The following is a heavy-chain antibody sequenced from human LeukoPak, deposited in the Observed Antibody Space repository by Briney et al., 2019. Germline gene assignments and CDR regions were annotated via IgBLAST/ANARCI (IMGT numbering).Heavy chain of an antibody. Sequence: PGGSLRLSCAASGFTFSNYWMHWVRQAPGKGLVWVSRINNYGASTSYADSVKGRFTISRDNARNTLYLQMNSLRAEDTALYYCARQLAYVDDYWGQGTLVTVSS. CDR3: ARQLAYVDDY. CDR1: GFTFSNYW. D-gene: IGHD1-1*01. V-gene: IGHV3-74*01. CDR2: INNYGAST. J-gene: IGHJ4*02.